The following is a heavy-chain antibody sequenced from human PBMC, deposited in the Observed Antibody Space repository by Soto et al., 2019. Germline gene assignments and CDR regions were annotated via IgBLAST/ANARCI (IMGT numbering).Heavy chain of an antibody. CDR1: GGSISSVYYY. V-gene: IGHV4-30-4*01. CDR2: IYYSGST. CDR3: ARAQGAGFLVS. J-gene: IGHJ4*02. Sequence: QVQLQESGTGLVKPSQTLSLTCTVSGGSISSVYYYWRCIRQPPGKVLEWIGYIYYSGSTYYNPSLKSRVTISVDTSKNQFSLQLSSVTAAGTAVYYCARAQGAGFLVSWGQGTLVTVSS. D-gene: IGHD3-10*01.